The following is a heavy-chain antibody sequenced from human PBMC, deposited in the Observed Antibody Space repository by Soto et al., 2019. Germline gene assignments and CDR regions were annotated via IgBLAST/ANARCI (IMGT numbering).Heavy chain of an antibody. CDR1: GFTFSSYA. D-gene: IGHD3-16*01. Sequence: GGSLRLSCAASGFTFSSYAMHWVRQAPGKGLEWVAVISYDGSNKYYADSVKGRFTISRDNSKNTLYLQMNSLRAEDTAVYYCASGEFGGVIDYWGQGTLVTVSS. J-gene: IGHJ4*02. V-gene: IGHV3-30-3*01. CDR3: ASGEFGGVIDY. CDR2: ISYDGSNK.